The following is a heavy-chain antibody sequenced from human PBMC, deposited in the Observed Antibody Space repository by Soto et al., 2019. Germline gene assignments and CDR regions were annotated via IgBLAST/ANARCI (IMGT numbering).Heavy chain of an antibody. CDR3: ARGQGXFDWSERRGLRDNWFDP. CDR1: GYTFTGYY. J-gene: IGHJ5*02. CDR2: INPNSGGT. D-gene: IGHD3-9*01. Sequence: ASVKVSCKASGYTFTGYYMHWVRQAPGQGLEWMGWINPNSGGTNYAQKFQGWVTMTRDTSISTAYMELSRLRSDDTAVYYCARGQGXFDWSERRGLRDNWFDPWGQGTLVTVSS. V-gene: IGHV1-2*04.